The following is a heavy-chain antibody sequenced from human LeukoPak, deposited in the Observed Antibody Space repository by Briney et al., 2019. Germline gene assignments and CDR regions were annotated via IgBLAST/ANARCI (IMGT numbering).Heavy chain of an antibody. CDR1: GGSISSYY. Sequence: PSETLSLTCTVSGGSISSYYWSWIRQPPGKGLEWIGYIYYSGSTNYNPSLKSRVTISVDTSKNQFSLKLSSVTAADTAVYYCASSDSGYDFRFDYWGQGTLVTVSS. J-gene: IGHJ4*02. CDR3: ASSDSGYDFRFDY. D-gene: IGHD5-12*01. V-gene: IGHV4-59*01. CDR2: IYYSGST.